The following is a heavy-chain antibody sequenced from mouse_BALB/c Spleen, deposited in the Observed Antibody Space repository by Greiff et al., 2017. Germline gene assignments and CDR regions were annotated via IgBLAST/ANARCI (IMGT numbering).Heavy chain of an antibody. V-gene: IGHV5-17*02. D-gene: IGHD2-1*01. CDR2: ISSGSSTI. CDR3: ARGDYGNYPDY. Sequence: EVQGVESGGGLVQPGGSRKLSCAASGFTFSSFGMHWVRQAPEKGLEWVAYISSGSSTIYYADTVKGRFTISRDNPKNTLFLQMTSLRSEDTAMYYCARGDYGNYPDYWGQGTTLTVSS. CDR1: GFTFSSFG. J-gene: IGHJ2*01.